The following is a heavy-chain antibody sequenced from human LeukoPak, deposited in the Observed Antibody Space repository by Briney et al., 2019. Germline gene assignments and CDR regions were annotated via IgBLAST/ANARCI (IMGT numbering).Heavy chain of an antibody. CDR2: IIPIFGAA. CDR3: ASSLGDSSGPFGY. Sequence: SVKVSCEASGGTFSSYAISWVRQAPGQGLEWMGGIIPIFGAANYAQKFQGRVTITADESTSTAYMELSSLRSEDTAVYYCASSLGDSSGPFGYWGQGTLVTVSS. CDR1: GGTFSSYA. V-gene: IGHV1-69*01. J-gene: IGHJ4*02. D-gene: IGHD3-22*01.